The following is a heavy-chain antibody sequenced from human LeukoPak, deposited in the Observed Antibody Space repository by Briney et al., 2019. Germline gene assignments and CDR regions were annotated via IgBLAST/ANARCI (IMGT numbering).Heavy chain of an antibody. CDR2: IYNGGYT. Sequence: PGGSLRLSCAASGFTVSSNYMSWVRQAPGKGLEWLSLIYNGGYTYYADAVKGRFTISRDKSKNTPYFQMNSLRAEDTAVYYCAREYYDISTAYYPTEYFLDYWGQGTLVTVSS. CDR3: AREYYDISTAYYPTEYFLDY. V-gene: IGHV3-66*01. CDR1: GFTVSSNY. J-gene: IGHJ4*02. D-gene: IGHD3-9*01.